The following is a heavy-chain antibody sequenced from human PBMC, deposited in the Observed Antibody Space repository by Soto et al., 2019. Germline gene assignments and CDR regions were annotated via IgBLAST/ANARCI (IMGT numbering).Heavy chain of an antibody. V-gene: IGHV3-30*18. Sequence: QVQLVESGGGVVQPGRSLRLSCAASGFTFSSYGVHWVRQAPSRGLEWVAVISDDGTRKHYGDSVKGRFTISRDNSQNTLSLQMNSLRAEDTAAYYCVKDRRPEAYGMAVWGQGTTVTVSS. CDR3: VKDRRPEAYGMAV. J-gene: IGHJ6*02. CDR2: ISDDGTRK. CDR1: GFTFSSYG. D-gene: IGHD2-21*01.